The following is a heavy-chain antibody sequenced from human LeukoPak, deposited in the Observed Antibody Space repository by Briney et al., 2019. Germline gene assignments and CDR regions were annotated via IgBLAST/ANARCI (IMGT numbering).Heavy chain of an antibody. CDR3: ARDGRVGATRLNI. V-gene: IGHV3-66*02. D-gene: IGHD1-26*01. CDR2: TYSDDST. Sequence: AGSLRLSCAASRLTASSNYMSWDRQAPGKGLEWVSVTYSDDSTYYADSVRGRFTIPRDNPKNTLYLQMNSLRAEDTAVYYCARDGRVGATRLNIWGQETMVTVSS. J-gene: IGHJ3*02. CDR1: RLTASSNY.